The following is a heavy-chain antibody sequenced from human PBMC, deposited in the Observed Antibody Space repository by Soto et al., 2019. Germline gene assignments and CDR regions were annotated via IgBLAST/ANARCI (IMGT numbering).Heavy chain of an antibody. V-gene: IGHV4-59*07. CDR3: AAGMNGDYTSFEY. J-gene: IGHJ4*02. CDR2: IYYSGST. Sequence: PSDSMSLTCTVSSGSISSYYWSWILQHPGKGLEWIGYIYYSGSTNYNPSLKSRVTISVDTSKNQFSLKLSSVTAADTVVYYCAAGMNGDYTSFEYWGQGTLVTVSS. CDR1: SGSISSYY. D-gene: IGHD4-17*01.